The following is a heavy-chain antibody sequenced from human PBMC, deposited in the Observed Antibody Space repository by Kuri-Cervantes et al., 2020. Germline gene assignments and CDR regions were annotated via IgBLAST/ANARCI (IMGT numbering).Heavy chain of an antibody. D-gene: IGHD2-15*01. CDR2: INPNSGDT. CDR3: ARDFFGGSTAWSRYAFDI. J-gene: IGHJ3*02. V-gene: IGHV1-2*02. CDR1: GYTFTGYY. Sequence: ASVKVSCKASGYTFTGYYMHWVRQAPGQGLEWMGWINPNSGDTNYAQKLQGRVTMTTDTSTSTAYMELRSLRSDDTAVYYCARDFFGGSTAWSRYAFDIWGQGTMVTVSS.